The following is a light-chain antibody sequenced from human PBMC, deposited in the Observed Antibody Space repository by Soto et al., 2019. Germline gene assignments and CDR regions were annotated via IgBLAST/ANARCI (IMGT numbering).Light chain of an antibody. CDR3: SSYAGSNNFV. Sequence: QSALTQPHSASGSPGQSVNISCTGTSSDVGGYNYVSWYQQHPGKAPKLMIYEVSKRPSGVPDRFSGSKSGNTASLTVSGLQAEDEADYYCSSYAGSNNFVFGGGTKLTVL. V-gene: IGLV2-8*01. J-gene: IGLJ2*01. CDR2: EVS. CDR1: SSDVGGYNY.